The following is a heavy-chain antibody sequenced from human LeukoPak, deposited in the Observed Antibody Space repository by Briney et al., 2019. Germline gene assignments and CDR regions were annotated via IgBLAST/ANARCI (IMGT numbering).Heavy chain of an antibody. Sequence: GGSLRLSCAASGFTFSSYEMNWVRQGPGPGLEWVSYISSSGSTIYYADSVKGRFTISRDNAKNSLYLQMNSLRAEDTAVYYCAELGITMIGGVWGKGTTVTISS. V-gene: IGHV3-48*03. CDR3: AELGITMIGGV. CDR1: GFTFSSYE. D-gene: IGHD3-10*02. J-gene: IGHJ6*04. CDR2: ISSSGSTI.